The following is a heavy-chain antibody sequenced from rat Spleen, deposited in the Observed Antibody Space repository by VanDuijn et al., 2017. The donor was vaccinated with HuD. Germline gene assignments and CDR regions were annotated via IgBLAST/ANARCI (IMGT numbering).Heavy chain of an antibody. CDR3: AKGFYYYSAFDY. J-gene: IGHJ2*01. CDR1: GFTFNNYW. Sequence: EVQLVESGGGLVQPGRSLKLSCVASGFTFNNYWMTWIRQAPGKGLEWVASITNTGGSTYYPDSVKGRFTISRDNAKSTLHLQMDSLRSEDTATYFCAKGFYYYSAFDYWGQGVMVTVSS. CDR2: ITNTGGST. D-gene: IGHD1-1*01. V-gene: IGHV5-31*01.